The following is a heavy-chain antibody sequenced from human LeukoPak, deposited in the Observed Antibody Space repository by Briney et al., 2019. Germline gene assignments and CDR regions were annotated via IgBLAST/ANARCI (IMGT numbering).Heavy chain of an antibody. D-gene: IGHD3-22*01. CDR2: INHSGST. V-gene: IGHV4-34*01. CDR1: GGSFSGYY. J-gene: IGHJ3*02. CDR3: ARGEDYYDSSGYLPRAFDI. Sequence: SETLSLTCAVYGGSFSGYYWSWIRQPPGKGLEWIGEINHSGSTNYNPSLKSRVTISVDTSKNQFSLKLSSVTAADTAVYYCARGEDYYDSSGYLPRAFDIWGQGTMVTVPS.